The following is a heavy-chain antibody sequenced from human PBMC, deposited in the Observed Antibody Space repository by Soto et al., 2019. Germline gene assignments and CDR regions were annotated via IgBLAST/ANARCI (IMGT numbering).Heavy chain of an antibody. J-gene: IGHJ5*02. D-gene: IGHD2-15*01. CDR3: ARDSYPCSGDNCYPNWFDP. V-gene: IGHV3-30-3*01. CDR1: GFTFSNYA. Sequence: QVQLVESGGGVVQPGRSLRLSCAASGFTFSNYAMHWVRQAPGKGLEWVAVISYDDSNKYYADYVKGRFTIYRDNSKNTLYLQMNSLRAEDTAVYYCARDSYPCSGDNCYPNWFDPWGQGTLVTVSS. CDR2: ISYDDSNK.